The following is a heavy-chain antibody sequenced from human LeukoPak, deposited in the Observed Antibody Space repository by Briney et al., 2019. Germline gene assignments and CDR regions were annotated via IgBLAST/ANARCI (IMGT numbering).Heavy chain of an antibody. V-gene: IGHV3-7*01. Sequence: GGSLTLSCAASGFTFSSYWMSGVRQAPGKGLEWVANIKQEGSEKYYVDSVKGRFTIPRDNAKNSLYLQMNSLRAEDTAVYYCARQYYIVVVVAAPPRNWFDPWGQGTLVTVSS. CDR2: IKQEGSEK. J-gene: IGHJ5*02. CDR1: GFTFSSYW. D-gene: IGHD2-15*01. CDR3: ARQYYIVVVVAAPPRNWFDP.